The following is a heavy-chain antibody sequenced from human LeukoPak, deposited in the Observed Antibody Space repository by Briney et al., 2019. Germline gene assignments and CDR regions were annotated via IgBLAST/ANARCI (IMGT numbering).Heavy chain of an antibody. CDR1: GVTVGTKY. J-gene: IGHJ4*01. V-gene: IGHV3-53*01. Sequence: PGGSLRLSCVDSGVTVGTKYMSWVRQAPGKGLEWVSVIYSGGSTYYADSVTGRFTISKDNSKNTLYLQMNSPRAEDTAVYYCARDAYRGTYFGYWGHGTLVTVSS. CDR3: ARDAYRGTYFGY. CDR2: IYSGGST. D-gene: IGHD1-26*01.